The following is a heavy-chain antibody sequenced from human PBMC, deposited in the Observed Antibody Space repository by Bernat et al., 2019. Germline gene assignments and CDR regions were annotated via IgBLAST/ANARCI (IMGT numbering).Heavy chain of an antibody. J-gene: IGHJ4*02. Sequence: QVQLVESGGGVVQPGRSLRLSCAASGFTFSSYGMHWVRQAPGKGLEWVAVISYDGSNKYYADSVKGRFTISRDNSKNTLYLQMNSLRAEDTAVYYCAKGGVVVVPAEPDYWGQGTLVTVSS. CDR2: ISYDGSNK. D-gene: IGHD2-2*01. V-gene: IGHV3-30*18. CDR1: GFTFSSYG. CDR3: AKGGVVVVPAEPDY.